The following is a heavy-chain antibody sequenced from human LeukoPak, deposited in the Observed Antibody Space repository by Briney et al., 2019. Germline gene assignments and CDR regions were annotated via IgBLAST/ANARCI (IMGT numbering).Heavy chain of an antibody. D-gene: IGHD3-22*01. J-gene: IGHJ6*03. CDR2: IYHSGST. Sequence: SETLSLTCTVSGGSISSSSYYWGWIRQPPGKGLEWIGSIYHSGSTNYNPSLKSRVTISVDTSKNQFSLKLSSVTAADTAVYYCTRGSIAYYYMDVWGKGTTVTICS. CDR1: GGSISSSSYY. V-gene: IGHV4-39*07. CDR3: TRGSIAYYYMDV.